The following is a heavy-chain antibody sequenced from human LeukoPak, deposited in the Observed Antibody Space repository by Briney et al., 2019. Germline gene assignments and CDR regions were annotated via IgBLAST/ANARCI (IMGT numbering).Heavy chain of an antibody. CDR2: ISYDGSNK. J-gene: IGHJ4*02. Sequence: GGSLRLSCAASGFTFSSYGMHWVRQAPGKGLEWVAVISYDGSNKYYADFVKGRFTISRDNSKNTLYLQMNSLRAEDTAVYYCANLRTLGYCSSTSCIDYWGQGTLVTVSS. D-gene: IGHD2-2*01. CDR3: ANLRTLGYCSSTSCIDY. CDR1: GFTFSSYG. V-gene: IGHV3-30*18.